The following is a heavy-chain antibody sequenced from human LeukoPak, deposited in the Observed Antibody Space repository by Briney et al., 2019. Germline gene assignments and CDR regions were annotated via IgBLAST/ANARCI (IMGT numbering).Heavy chain of an antibody. D-gene: IGHD3-22*01. J-gene: IGHJ4*02. CDR1: GYTFTGHY. CDR2: INSNSGGT. Sequence: ASVKVSCKASGYTFTGHYMHWVRQAPGQGLEWMGWINSNSGGTNYAQKFQGRVTMTRDTSISTAYMELSRLRSDDTAVYYCARGISGYYAAPVSDYWGQGTLVTVSS. V-gene: IGHV1-2*02. CDR3: ARGISGYYAAPVSDY.